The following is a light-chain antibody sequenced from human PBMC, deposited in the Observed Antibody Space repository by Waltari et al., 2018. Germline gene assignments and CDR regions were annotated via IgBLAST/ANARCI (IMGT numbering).Light chain of an antibody. CDR1: QGIGNN. CDR2: RTS. CDR3: QQGYSYPWT. Sequence: FQIRKSHSSFSAPVETTSTILCQASQGIGNNLNWYQQKPGKAPKLLIYRTSSLQSGIPSRFSGSGSGTDFTLTISSLQPEDFATYYCQQGYSYPWTFGQGTKVEIK. J-gene: IGKJ1*01. V-gene: IGKV1-16*01.